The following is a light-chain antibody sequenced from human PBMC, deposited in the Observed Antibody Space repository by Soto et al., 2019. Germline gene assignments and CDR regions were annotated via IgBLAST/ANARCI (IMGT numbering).Light chain of an antibody. J-gene: IGKJ4*01. CDR2: DAS. CDR3: QQRSTWPPVLT. Sequence: EIVCPQSPGTVSLSPGERAPRSCRARQSLSIYLAWYHPKPCQAPRLLMYDASTRATGIPARFTGSGSETDFTLNISRLEPEDFAGYYCQQRSTWPPVLTVRGATQGEIK. V-gene: IGKV3-11*01. CDR1: QSLSIY.